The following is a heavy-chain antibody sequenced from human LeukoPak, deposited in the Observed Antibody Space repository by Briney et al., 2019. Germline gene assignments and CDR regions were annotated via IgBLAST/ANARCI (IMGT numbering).Heavy chain of an antibody. Sequence: SVKVSCKASGGTFNNYAISWVRQAPGQGLEWMGGIIPIFDTANYAQKFQGRVTITADKSTSTAYMELSSLRSEDTAVYYCARAVQVTTGGLFDYWGQGALVTVSS. CDR3: ARAVQVTTGGLFDY. V-gene: IGHV1-69*06. CDR1: GGTFNNYA. J-gene: IGHJ4*02. CDR2: IIPIFDTA. D-gene: IGHD4-17*01.